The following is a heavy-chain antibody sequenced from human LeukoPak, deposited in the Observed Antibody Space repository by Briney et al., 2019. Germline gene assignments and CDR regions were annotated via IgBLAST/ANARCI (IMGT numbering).Heavy chain of an antibody. D-gene: IGHD6-19*01. Sequence: PGGSLRLSCAASGFTFSSYDMHWVRQATGKVLEWVSAIGTAGDTYYPGSVKGRFTISRENAKNSLYLQMNSLRAGDTAVYYCARGKFSSGWYIDYWGQGTLVTVSS. J-gene: IGHJ4*02. CDR1: GFTFSSYD. CDR3: ARGKFSSGWYIDY. CDR2: IGTAGDT. V-gene: IGHV3-13*01.